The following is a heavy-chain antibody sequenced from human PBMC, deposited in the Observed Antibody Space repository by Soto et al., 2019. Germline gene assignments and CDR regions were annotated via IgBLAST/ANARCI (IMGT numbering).Heavy chain of an antibody. V-gene: IGHV3-74*01. CDR1: GFTFSRYW. D-gene: IGHD3-16*01. CDR3: ARVGVGHYEFDY. Sequence: EVQLVESGGALVQPGGSLRLSCAASGFTFSRYWMHWVRQVPGEGLVWVSRIKTDGSSTSYADSVKGRFTISRDNAKNMMYLQMNNLGAEDTAVYYCARVGVGHYEFDYWGQGSLVTVSS. J-gene: IGHJ4*02. CDR2: IKTDGSST.